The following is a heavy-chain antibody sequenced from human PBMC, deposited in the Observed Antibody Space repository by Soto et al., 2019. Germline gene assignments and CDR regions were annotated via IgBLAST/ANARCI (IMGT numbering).Heavy chain of an antibody. V-gene: IGHV4-61*01. Sequence: QVQLQESGPGLVRPSETLSLTCTVSGGSVNSGNNYWNWVRQPPEKGLEWIGYISYSGSTKYSPSLKRRVPISKDAAKNLFSLGLISVTAADTDVYYCLRNYKGADWGQGALVTVSS. J-gene: IGHJ1*01. CDR3: LRNYKGAD. CDR2: ISYSGST. CDR1: GGSVNSGNNY. D-gene: IGHD3-10*01.